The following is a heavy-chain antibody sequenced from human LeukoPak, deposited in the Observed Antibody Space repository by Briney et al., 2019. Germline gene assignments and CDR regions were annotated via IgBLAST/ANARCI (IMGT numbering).Heavy chain of an antibody. CDR1: GGSISSSSYY. J-gene: IGHJ4*02. CDR3: ARSIVVVPAATFDY. D-gene: IGHD2-2*01. Sequence: NPSETLSLTCTVSGGSISSSSYYWGWIRQPPGKGLEWIGSIYYSGTTYYNPFLKSRVTISVDTSKNQFSLKLSSVTAADTAVYYCARSIVVVPAATFDYWGQGTLVTVSS. V-gene: IGHV4-39*07. CDR2: IYYSGTT.